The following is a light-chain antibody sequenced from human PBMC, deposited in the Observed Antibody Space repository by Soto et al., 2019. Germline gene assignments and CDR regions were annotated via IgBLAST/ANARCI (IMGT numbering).Light chain of an antibody. CDR2: DAS. CDR3: QQYDSYPWT. Sequence: DIQMTQSPSTRSASVGDRVTITCRASQSLSRWLAWYQQKPGKAPKLLIYDASSLESGVPSRFSGSASGTEFTLSITPLQPDDFATYYCQQYDSYPWTFGQGTKVDIK. V-gene: IGKV1-5*01. CDR1: QSLSRW. J-gene: IGKJ1*01.